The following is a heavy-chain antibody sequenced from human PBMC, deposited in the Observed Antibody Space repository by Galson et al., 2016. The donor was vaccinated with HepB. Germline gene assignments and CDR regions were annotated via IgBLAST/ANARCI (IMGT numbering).Heavy chain of an antibody. CDR3: AREPMIAVLAAKNWFDP. Sequence: SVKVSCKASGGTFSSYAISWVRQAPGQGLEWMGGTIPLFDTANYAQKFQGRVTITAEKSTRTAYMGPRSLTSEETAVYYCAREPMIAVLAAKNWFDPWSQGTLVTVSS. V-gene: IGHV1-69*06. D-gene: IGHD3-22*01. J-gene: IGHJ5*02. CDR2: TIPLFDTA. CDR1: GGTFSSYA.